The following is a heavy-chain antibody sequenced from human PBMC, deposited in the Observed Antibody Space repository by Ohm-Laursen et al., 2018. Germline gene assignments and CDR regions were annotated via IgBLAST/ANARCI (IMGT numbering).Heavy chain of an antibody. CDR1: GYTFTSYY. J-gene: IGHJ5*02. Sequence: GASVKVSCNASGYTFTSYYMHWVRQAPGQGLEWMGIINPSGGSTSYAQKFQGRVTMTRDTSTSTVYMELSSLRSEDTAVYYCARESIRAVRGVIIKWFDPWGQGTLVTVSS. V-gene: IGHV1-46*01. CDR3: ARESIRAVRGVIIKWFDP. D-gene: IGHD3-10*01. CDR2: INPSGGST.